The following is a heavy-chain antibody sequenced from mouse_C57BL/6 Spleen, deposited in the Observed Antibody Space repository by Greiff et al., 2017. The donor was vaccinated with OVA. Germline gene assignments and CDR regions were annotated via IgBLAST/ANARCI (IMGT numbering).Heavy chain of an antibody. V-gene: IGHV2-2*01. CDR2: IWSGGST. D-gene: IGHD1-1*01. Sequence: VKVVESGPGLVQPSQSLSITCTVSGFSLTSYGVHWVRQSPGKGLEWLGVIWSGGSTDYNAAFISRLSISKDNSKSQVFFKMNSLQADDTAIYYCARDYYGSRHWYFDVWGTGTTVTVSS. CDR3: ARDYYGSRHWYFDV. J-gene: IGHJ1*03. CDR1: GFSLTSYG.